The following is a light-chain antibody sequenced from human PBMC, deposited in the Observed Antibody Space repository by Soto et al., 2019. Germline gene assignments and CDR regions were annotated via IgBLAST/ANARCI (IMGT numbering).Light chain of an antibody. J-gene: IGKJ1*01. Sequence: EIVLTQSPGTLSLSPGERATLSCRASQSVSSSYLAWYQQKPGQAPRLLIYGASHRVTGISDRFSGSGSGTAFTLTISTLEPEDFAVYYCHQYGSSPPSTFGQGTKVEIK. CDR3: HQYGSSPPST. CDR1: QSVSSSY. CDR2: GAS. V-gene: IGKV3-20*01.